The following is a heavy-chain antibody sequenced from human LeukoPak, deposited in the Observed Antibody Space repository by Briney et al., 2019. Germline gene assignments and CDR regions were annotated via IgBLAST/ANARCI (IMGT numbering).Heavy chain of an antibody. V-gene: IGHV4-34*01. CDR1: GGSFSGYY. D-gene: IGHD3-10*01. CDR2: INHSGST. CDR3: ARGWFGRQYYYYYGMDV. Sequence: PSETLSLTYAIYGGSFSGYYWSWIRQPPGKGLEWIGEINHSGSTNYNPSLKSRVTISVDTSKNQFSLKLSSVTAADTAVYYCARGWFGRQYYYYYGMDVWGQGTTVTVSS. J-gene: IGHJ6*02.